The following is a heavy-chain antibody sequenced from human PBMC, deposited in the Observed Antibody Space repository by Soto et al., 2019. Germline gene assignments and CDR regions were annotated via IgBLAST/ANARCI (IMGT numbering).Heavy chain of an antibody. V-gene: IGHV4-59*01. CDR1: VGFISSYY. CDR3: ASGVVWHFDY. D-gene: IGHD3-16*01. Sequence: PSETLSVTCTVSVGFISSYYWSWIRQPPGKGLEWIGYIYYSGSTNYNPSLKSRVTISVDTSKNQFSLKLSSVTAADTAVYYCASGVVWHFDYCGQRTLVTVSS. J-gene: IGHJ4*02. CDR2: IYYSGST.